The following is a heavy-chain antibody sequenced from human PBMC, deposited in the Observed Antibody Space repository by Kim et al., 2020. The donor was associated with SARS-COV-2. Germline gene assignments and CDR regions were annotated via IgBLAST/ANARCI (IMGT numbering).Heavy chain of an antibody. V-gene: IGHV3-64D*06. CDR2: ISSNGGST. CDR1: GFTFSSYA. CDR3: VKGGVGYCSGGSCYAYYYYYGMDV. Sequence: GGSLRLSCSASGFTFSSYAMHWVRQAPGKGLEYVSAISSNGGSTYYADSVKGRFTISRDNSKNTLYLQMSSLRAEDTAVYYCVKGGVGYCSGGSCYAYYYYYGMDVWGQGTTVTVSS. J-gene: IGHJ6*02. D-gene: IGHD2-15*01.